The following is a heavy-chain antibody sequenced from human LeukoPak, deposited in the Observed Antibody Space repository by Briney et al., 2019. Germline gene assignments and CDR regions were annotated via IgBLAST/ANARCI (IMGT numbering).Heavy chain of an antibody. D-gene: IGHD3-22*01. CDR1: GFTFNKNY. CDR3: ARVPAGFHYDSSGT. J-gene: IGHJ4*02. V-gene: IGHV3-53*01. Sequence: AGGSLRLSCAASGFTFNKNYVTWVRQAPGKGLEWVAVVYSGGDTYYADSLKGRFTISRDNSKNTLYLQMNSPRAEDTAVYYCARVPAGFHYDSSGTWGQGTLVTVSS. CDR2: VYSGGDT.